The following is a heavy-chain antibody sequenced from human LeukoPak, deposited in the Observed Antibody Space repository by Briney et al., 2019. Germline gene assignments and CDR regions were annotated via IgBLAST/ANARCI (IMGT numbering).Heavy chain of an antibody. J-gene: IGHJ4*02. CDR1: GGSISSGGYY. CDR2: IYYSGST. CDR3: ARAGATTHPNYFDY. D-gene: IGHD1-26*01. V-gene: IGHV4-31*03. Sequence: PSQTLSLTCTVSGGSISSGGYYWSWIRQHPGKGLEWIGYIYYSGSTYYNPSLKSRVTISVDTSKNQFSLKLSSATAADTAVYYCARAGATTHPNYFDYWGQGTLVTVSS.